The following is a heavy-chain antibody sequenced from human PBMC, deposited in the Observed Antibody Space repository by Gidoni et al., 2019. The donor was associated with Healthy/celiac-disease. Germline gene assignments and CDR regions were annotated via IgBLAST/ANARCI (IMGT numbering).Heavy chain of an antibody. J-gene: IGHJ4*02. V-gene: IGHV3-23*01. CDR3: CWGPGGYFDY. Sequence: TISRDNSKNTLYLQMNSLRAEDTAVYYCCWGPGGYFDYWGQGTLVTVSS. D-gene: IGHD3-16*01.